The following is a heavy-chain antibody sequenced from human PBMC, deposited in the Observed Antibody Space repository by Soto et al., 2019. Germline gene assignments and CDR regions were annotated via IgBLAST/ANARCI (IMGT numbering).Heavy chain of an antibody. D-gene: IGHD5-18*01. V-gene: IGHV3-30-3*01. CDR2: ISYDGSNK. CDR1: GFTFSSYA. J-gene: IGHJ4*02. Sequence: GGSLRLSCAASGFTFSSYAMHWVRQAPGKGPEWVAVISYDGSNKYYADSVKGRFTISRDNSKNTLYLQMNSLRAEDTAVYYCARDGRDRDTAMANYFDYWSQGTLVTVSS. CDR3: ARDGRDRDTAMANYFDY.